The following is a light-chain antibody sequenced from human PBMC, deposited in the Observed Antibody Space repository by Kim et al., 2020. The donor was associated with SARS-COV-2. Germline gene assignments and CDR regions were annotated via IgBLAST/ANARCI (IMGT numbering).Light chain of an antibody. J-gene: IGKJ2*01. CDR2: GTS. V-gene: IGKV3-15*01. Sequence: SGAPGERATRSCRASQSVNSNVAWYQQRPGQAPRLLIYGTSTRATGIPARFSGSGSGTDFTLTISSLQSEDFAVYYCQQCNNWPRTFGQGTKLEI. CDR1: QSVNSN. CDR3: QQCNNWPRT.